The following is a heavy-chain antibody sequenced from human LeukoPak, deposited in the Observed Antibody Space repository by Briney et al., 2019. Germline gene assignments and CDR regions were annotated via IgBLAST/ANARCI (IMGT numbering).Heavy chain of an antibody. CDR2: ISYDGSNK. CDR3: ARDSSGYYFDDAFDI. J-gene: IGHJ3*02. V-gene: IGHV3-30-3*01. Sequence: RRSLRLSCAASGFTFSSYAMHWVRQAPGKGLEWVAVISYDGSNKYYADSVKGRFTISRDNSKNTLYLQMNSLRAEDTAVYYCARDSSGYYFDDAFDIWGQGTMVTVSS. D-gene: IGHD3-22*01. CDR1: GFTFSSYA.